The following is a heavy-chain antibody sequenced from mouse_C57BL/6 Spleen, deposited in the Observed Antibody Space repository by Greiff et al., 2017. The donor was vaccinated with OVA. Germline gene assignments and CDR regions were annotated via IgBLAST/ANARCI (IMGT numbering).Heavy chain of an antibody. CDR3: ARRTGTDQYFDV. D-gene: IGHD4-1*01. CDR2: ISNGGGST. CDR1: GFTFSDYY. J-gene: IGHJ1*03. V-gene: IGHV5-12*01. Sequence: EVQLQESGGGLVQPGGSLKLSCAASGFTFSDYYMYWVRQTPEKRLEWVAYISNGGGSTYYPDTVKGRFTISRDNAKNTLYLQMSRLKSEVTAMYYCARRTGTDQYFDVWGTGTTVTVSS.